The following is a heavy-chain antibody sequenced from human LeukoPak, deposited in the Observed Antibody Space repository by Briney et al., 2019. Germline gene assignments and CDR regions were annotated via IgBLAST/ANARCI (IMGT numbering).Heavy chain of an antibody. D-gene: IGHD2-15*01. J-gene: IGHJ4*02. Sequence: SVKVSCKASGDTFIPYTFSWVRQAPGRGLEWIGRIIPSLDVSNYAQKFQGRVTLSADKDTTTTYMELTSLRSEDTAIYYCARDHCSPGTCLGGHWGQGTLVTVSS. CDR2: IIPSLDVS. V-gene: IGHV1-69*04. CDR1: GDTFIPYT. CDR3: ARDHCSPGTCLGGH.